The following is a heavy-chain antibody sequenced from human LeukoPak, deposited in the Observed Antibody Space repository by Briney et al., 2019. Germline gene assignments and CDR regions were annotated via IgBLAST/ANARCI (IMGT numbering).Heavy chain of an antibody. CDR1: GFTFNNYR. D-gene: IGHD3-22*01. CDR2: IIQDGSAK. J-gene: IGHJ4*02. V-gene: IGHV3-7*04. Sequence: PGGSLRLSCVASGFTFNNYRMSWVRQAPGKGLVWVANIIQDGSAKNYVDSVKGRFTISRDNAKNSLYLQMNNLRAEDTAVYYCARVTSYYYNTSGDYYFDYWGQGTLVTVSS. CDR3: ARVTSYYYNTSGDYYFDY.